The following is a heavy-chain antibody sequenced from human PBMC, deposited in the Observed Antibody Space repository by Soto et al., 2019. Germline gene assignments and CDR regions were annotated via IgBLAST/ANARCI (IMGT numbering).Heavy chain of an antibody. V-gene: IGHV2-5*02. CDR3: AHSLYDYVWGTNWFDP. J-gene: IGHJ5*02. D-gene: IGHD3-16*01. CDR1: GFSLSTSGVG. CDR2: IYWDDDK. Sequence: QITLKESGPTLVKPTQTLTLTCTFSGFSLSTSGVGVGWIRQPPGKALEWLALIYWDDDKRYSPSLKSRLTITKDTSKNQVVLTMTNMDPVDTATYYCAHSLYDYVWGTNWFDPWGQGTLATVSS.